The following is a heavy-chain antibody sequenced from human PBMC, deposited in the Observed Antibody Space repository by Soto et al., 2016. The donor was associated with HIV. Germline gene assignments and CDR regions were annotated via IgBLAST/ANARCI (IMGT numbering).Heavy chain of an antibody. V-gene: IGHV3-23*01. Sequence: EVQLLESGGGLVQPGGSLRLSCAASGFTFSSYAMSWVRQAPGKGLEWVSAISGSGGSTYYADSVKGRFTISRDNSKNTLYLQMNSLRAEDTAVYYCAKDMSLGCSGGSCYPFDYWGQGTLVTVSS. CDR3: AKDMSLGCSGGSCYPFDY. J-gene: IGHJ4*02. D-gene: IGHD2-15*01. CDR2: ISGSGGST. CDR1: GFTFSSYA.